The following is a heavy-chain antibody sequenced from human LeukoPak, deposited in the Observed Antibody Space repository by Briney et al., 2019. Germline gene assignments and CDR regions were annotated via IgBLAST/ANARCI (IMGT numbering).Heavy chain of an antibody. D-gene: IGHD2-2*01. J-gene: IGHJ4*02. CDR3: ARIADYHLVWYFGY. V-gene: IGHV1-18*04. CDR2: ISAYNGDT. Sequence: GASVKVSCKASGYTFTSYGFSWVRQAPGQGLEWIGWISAYNGDTNYAQKVQGRVTMTTDTSTSTAYMELRSLGSDDTAMYYCARIADYHLVWYFGYWGQGTLVTVSS. CDR1: GYTFTSYG.